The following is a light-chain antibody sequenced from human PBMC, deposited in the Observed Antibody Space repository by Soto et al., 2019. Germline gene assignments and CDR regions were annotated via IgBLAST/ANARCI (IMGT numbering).Light chain of an antibody. CDR2: YNN. Sequence: QSVLTQPPSASGTPGQRVTISCSGSSSNIESNTVNWYQQFPGTAPKLLIYYNNQRPSGVPDRFSGSKSGTSASLAISGLQSEDEGDYYCAALDDSLNGVVFGGGTKLTVL. CDR3: AALDDSLNGVV. CDR1: SSNIESNT. V-gene: IGLV1-44*01. J-gene: IGLJ2*01.